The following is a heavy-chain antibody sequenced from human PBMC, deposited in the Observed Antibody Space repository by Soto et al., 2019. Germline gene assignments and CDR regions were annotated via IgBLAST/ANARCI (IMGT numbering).Heavy chain of an antibody. CDR2: ISGSGGST. J-gene: IGHJ3*02. V-gene: IGHV3-23*01. CDR3: AKGYCSGGSCYSAFDI. D-gene: IGHD2-15*01. Sequence: GGSLRLSCAASGFTFSSYAMSWVRQAPGKGLEWVSAISGSGGSTYYADSVKGRFTISRDNSKNTLYLQMNSLRAEDTAVYYCAKGYCSGGSCYSAFDIWGQGTMVTVSS. CDR1: GFTFSSYA.